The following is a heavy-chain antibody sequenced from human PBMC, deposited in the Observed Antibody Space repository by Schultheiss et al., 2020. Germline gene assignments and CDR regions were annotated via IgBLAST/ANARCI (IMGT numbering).Heavy chain of an antibody. Sequence: GGSLRLSCAASGFNFSDYYMSWIRQAPGKGLEWVSYISGGSTTIYYADSVKGRFTISRDNAKNSLYLQMNSLRAEDTAVYYCARDQRYCSGGYCYNEYWGQGTLVTVYS. V-gene: IGHV3-11*04. D-gene: IGHD2-15*01. J-gene: IGHJ4*02. CDR2: ISGGSTTI. CDR3: ARDQRYCSGGYCYNEY. CDR1: GFNFSDYY.